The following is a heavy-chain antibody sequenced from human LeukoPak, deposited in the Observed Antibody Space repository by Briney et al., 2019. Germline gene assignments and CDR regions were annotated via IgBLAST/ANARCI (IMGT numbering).Heavy chain of an antibody. CDR1: GFTFSSYA. Sequence: PGGSLRLSCAASGFTFSSYAMSWVRQAPGKGLEWVSAISGSGGSTYYADSVKGRFTISRDNSKNTLYLQMNSLRAEDTAVYYCARAIKAVAGTFHRDYYFDYWGQGTLVTVSS. J-gene: IGHJ4*02. CDR3: ARAIKAVAGTFHRDYYFDY. D-gene: IGHD6-19*01. V-gene: IGHV3-23*01. CDR2: ISGSGGST.